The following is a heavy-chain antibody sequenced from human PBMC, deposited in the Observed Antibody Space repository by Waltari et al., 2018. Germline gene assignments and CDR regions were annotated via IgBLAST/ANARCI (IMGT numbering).Heavy chain of an antibody. CDR2: IIPILGIA. CDR3: ARERVEDSIGYDDAFDI. Sequence: GIVWMGRIIPILGIANDAQKFQGGVTITADESTATAYMELSSLRSEETALYYCARERVEDSIGYDDAFDIWGQGTMVTVSS. D-gene: IGHD3-22*01. J-gene: IGHJ3*02. V-gene: IGHV1-69*04.